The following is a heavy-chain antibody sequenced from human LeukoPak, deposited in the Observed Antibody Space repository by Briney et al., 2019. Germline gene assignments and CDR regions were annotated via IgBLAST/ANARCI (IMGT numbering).Heavy chain of an antibody. Sequence: PGGSLRLSCAASGFTFDDYAMHWVRQAPGKGLEWVSGISWNSGSIGYADSVKGRFTISRDNAKNSLYLQMNSLRAEDTAVYYCARDGSYDSSSYFDYWGQGTLVTVSS. CDR1: GFTFDDYA. D-gene: IGHD3-22*01. CDR3: ARDGSYDSSSYFDY. CDR2: ISWNSGSI. J-gene: IGHJ4*02. V-gene: IGHV3-9*01.